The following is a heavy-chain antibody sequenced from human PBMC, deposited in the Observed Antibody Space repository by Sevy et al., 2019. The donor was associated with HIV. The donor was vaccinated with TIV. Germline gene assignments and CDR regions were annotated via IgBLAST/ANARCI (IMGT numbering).Heavy chain of an antibody. CDR2: ISYDGSNK. CDR1: GFTFSSYA. CDR3: SGSGWYGDYYYYGMDV. J-gene: IGHJ6*02. D-gene: IGHD6-19*01. Sequence: GGSVRLSCAASGFTFSSYAMHWVRQAPGKGLEWVAVISYDGSNKYYADSVKGRFTISRDNSKNTLYLQMNSLRAEDTAVYYCSGSGWYGDYYYYGMDVWGQGTTVTVSS. V-gene: IGHV3-30-3*01.